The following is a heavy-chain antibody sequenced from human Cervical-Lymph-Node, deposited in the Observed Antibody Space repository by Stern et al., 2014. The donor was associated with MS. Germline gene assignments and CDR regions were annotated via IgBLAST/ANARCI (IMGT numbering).Heavy chain of an antibody. D-gene: IGHD5-18*01. Sequence: EVHLVESGGGLVQSGGSLRLSCATSGFTFSSYAMSWVRQAPGQGLEWVSAISDRGDFTLYADSVKGRFTISRDNSRNTLNLQMNSLRAEDTALYYCARGGIRQGYSWDSWGQGILVTVSS. CDR3: ARGGIRQGYSWDS. V-gene: IGHV3-23*04. J-gene: IGHJ4*02. CDR1: GFTFSSYA. CDR2: ISDRGDFT.